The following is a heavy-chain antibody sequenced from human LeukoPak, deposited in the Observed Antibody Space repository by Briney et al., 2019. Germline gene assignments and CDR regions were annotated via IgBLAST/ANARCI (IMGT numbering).Heavy chain of an antibody. Sequence: ASVKVSCKASGYTFTGYYMHWVRQAPGQGLEWMGWISAYNGNTNYAQKLQGRVTMTTDTSTSTAYMELRSLRSDDTAVYYCARSEVVVPAAIVDAFDIWGQGTMVTVSS. D-gene: IGHD2-2*01. CDR3: ARSEVVVPAAIVDAFDI. CDR2: ISAYNGNT. J-gene: IGHJ3*02. V-gene: IGHV1-18*04. CDR1: GYTFTGYY.